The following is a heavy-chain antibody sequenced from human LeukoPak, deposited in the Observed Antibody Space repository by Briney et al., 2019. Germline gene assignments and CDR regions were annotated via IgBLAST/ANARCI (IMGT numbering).Heavy chain of an antibody. J-gene: IGHJ4*02. CDR3: ARSPVLRYFDWTLYYFDY. Sequence: SETLSLTCAVYGGSFSGYYWSWIRQPPGKGLEWIGEINHSGSTNYNPSLKSRVTISVDMSKNQFSLKLSSVTAADTAVYYCARSPVLRYFDWTLYYFDYWGQGTLVTVSS. D-gene: IGHD3-9*01. CDR1: GGSFSGYY. CDR2: INHSGST. V-gene: IGHV4-34*01.